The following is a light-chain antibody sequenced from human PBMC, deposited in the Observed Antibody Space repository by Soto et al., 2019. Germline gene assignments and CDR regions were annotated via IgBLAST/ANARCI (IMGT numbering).Light chain of an antibody. Sequence: QLVLTQSPSASASLGASVKLTCTLSSGHSSYAIAWHQQQPEKGPRYLMKLNSDGSHSKGDGIPDRFSGSSSGAERSLTISSLQSEDEADYYCQTWGTGSWVFGGGTKLTV. CDR3: QTWGTGSWV. J-gene: IGLJ3*02. V-gene: IGLV4-69*01. CDR2: LNSDGSH. CDR1: SGHSSYA.